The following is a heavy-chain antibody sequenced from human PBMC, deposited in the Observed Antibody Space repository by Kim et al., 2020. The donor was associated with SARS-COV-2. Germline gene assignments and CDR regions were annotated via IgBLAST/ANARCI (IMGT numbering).Heavy chain of an antibody. CDR2: INPSGGST. CDR1: GYTFTSYY. V-gene: IGHV1-46*01. D-gene: IGHD4-17*01. J-gene: IGHJ6*02. CDR3: ARDPYGDYGPPNYYYYGMDV. Sequence: ASVKVSCKASGYTFTSYYMHWVRQAPGQGLEWMGIINPSGGSTSYAQKFQGRVTMTRDTSTSTVYMELSSLRSEDTAVYYCARDPYGDYGPPNYYYYGMDVWGQGTTVTVSS.